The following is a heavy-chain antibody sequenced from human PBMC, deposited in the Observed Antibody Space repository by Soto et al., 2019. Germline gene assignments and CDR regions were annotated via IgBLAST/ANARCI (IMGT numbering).Heavy chain of an antibody. CDR2: VYYSGTT. J-gene: IGHJ5*02. CDR3: ASLTDLSWFDP. D-gene: IGHD2-8*02. Sequence: QVQLQESSPGLVKPSETLSLTCTVSGGSINNYYWSWIRQPPGKGLEWIGYVYYSGTTNYNPSLKSRVTRSVDRSKNQFSLKLSSVTAADTAMYYCASLTDLSWFDPWGQGTLVTVSS. CDR1: GGSINNYY. V-gene: IGHV4-59*01.